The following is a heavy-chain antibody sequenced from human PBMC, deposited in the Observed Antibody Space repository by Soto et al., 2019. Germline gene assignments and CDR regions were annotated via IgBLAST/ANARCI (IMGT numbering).Heavy chain of an antibody. CDR2: VYYSGTT. J-gene: IGHJ4*02. V-gene: IGHV4-61*01. Sequence: SETLSLTCSVSGGSVSDKTYYWSWIRQPPGKRLEWIGYVYYSGTTNYNPSLKSRVTISVDLSKNLFSLRLSFVTTADTALYYCARTTAVPNTLRSRYFFDYWGQGTLVTVSS. CDR3: ARTTAVPNTLRSRYFFDY. CDR1: GGSVSDKTYY. D-gene: IGHD4-17*01.